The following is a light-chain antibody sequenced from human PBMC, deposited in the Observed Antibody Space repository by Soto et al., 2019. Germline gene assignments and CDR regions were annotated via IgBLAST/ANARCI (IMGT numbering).Light chain of an antibody. CDR2: AAS. CDR3: LQHYNNPLT. CDR1: QAIRNN. Sequence: AIQMTQSPSSLSASLGNRVTITCRASQAIRNNLGCYQQKPGKAPKLLIFAASSLQTGVPSRFSGSGSGTDFTLTISSLQPDDFATYFCLQHYNNPLTFGGGTKVDIK. V-gene: IGKV1-6*01. J-gene: IGKJ4*01.